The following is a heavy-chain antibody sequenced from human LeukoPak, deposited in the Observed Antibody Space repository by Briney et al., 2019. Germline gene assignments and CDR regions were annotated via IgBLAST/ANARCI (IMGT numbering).Heavy chain of an antibody. D-gene: IGHD3-10*01. CDR2: IHYSGSA. J-gene: IGHJ5*02. V-gene: IGHV4-59*01. CDR3: ARANLWFGELFNGWFDP. Sequence: SSETLSLTCTVSGDSINSNYWNWIRQAPGKGLGWIANIHYSGSANYNPSLKSRVTMSIDTSRNQFSLRLSSVTAADTAVYYCARANLWFGELFNGWFDPWGQGTLVTVSS. CDR1: GDSINSNY.